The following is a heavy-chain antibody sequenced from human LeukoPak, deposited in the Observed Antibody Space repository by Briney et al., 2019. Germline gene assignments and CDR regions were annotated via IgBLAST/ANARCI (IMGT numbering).Heavy chain of an antibody. V-gene: IGHV3-21*01. CDR1: GFTFSSYS. D-gene: IGHD6-6*01. CDR2: ISSSSSYI. CDR3: ARDGSIAAQESSFDY. J-gene: IGHJ4*02. Sequence: GGSLRLSCAASGFTFSSYSMSWVRQAPGKGLEWVSSISSSSSYIYYADSVKGRFTISRDNAKNSLYLQMNSLRAEDTAVYYCARDGSIAAQESSFDYWGQGTLVTVSS.